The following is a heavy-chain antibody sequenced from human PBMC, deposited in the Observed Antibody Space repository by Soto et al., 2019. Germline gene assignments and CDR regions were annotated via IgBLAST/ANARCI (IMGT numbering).Heavy chain of an antibody. V-gene: IGHV3-21*01. J-gene: IGHJ4*02. Sequence: GGSLRLSCAASGFTFSSYSMNWVRQAPGKGLEWVSSISSSSSYIYYADSVKGRFTISRDNAKNSLYLQMNSLRAEDTAVYYCARDREVWSGQRSGWYEGPFDYWGQGTLVTVSS. CDR3: ARDREVWSGQRSGWYEGPFDY. CDR2: ISSSSSYI. CDR1: GFTFSSYS. D-gene: IGHD6-19*01.